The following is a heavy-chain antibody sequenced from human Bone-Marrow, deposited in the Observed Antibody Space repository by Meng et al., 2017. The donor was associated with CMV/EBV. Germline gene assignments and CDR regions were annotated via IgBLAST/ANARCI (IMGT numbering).Heavy chain of an antibody. CDR3: AREGGSIGGWFDP. Sequence: VEVVQAGGEVKKPGAAVKVSCKASGYTFTGYYMHWGRQAPGQGLEWMGWINPNSGGTNYAQKFQDRVTMTRDTSISTAYMELSRLRSDDTAVYYCAREGGSIGGWFDPWGQGTLVTVSS. V-gene: IGHV1-2*02. D-gene: IGHD3-16*01. CDR2: INPNSGGT. CDR1: GYTFTGYY. J-gene: IGHJ5*02.